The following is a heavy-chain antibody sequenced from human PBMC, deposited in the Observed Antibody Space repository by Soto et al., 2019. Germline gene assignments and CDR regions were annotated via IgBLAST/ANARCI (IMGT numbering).Heavy chain of an antibody. CDR1: GFTFSSYA. D-gene: IGHD4-17*01. CDR2: ISGSGGST. CDR3: AKDPSYGDYLYYFDY. J-gene: IGHJ4*02. Sequence: EVQLLESGGGLVQPGGSLRLSCAASGFTFSSYAMSWVRQAPGKGLEWVSAISGSGGSTYYADSVKGRFTISRDNSKNTLYLQMNRLRAEDTAVYYCAKDPSYGDYLYYFDYWGQGTLVTVSS. V-gene: IGHV3-23*01.